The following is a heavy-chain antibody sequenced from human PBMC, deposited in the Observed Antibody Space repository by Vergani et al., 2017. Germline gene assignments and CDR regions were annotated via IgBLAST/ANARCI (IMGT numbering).Heavy chain of an antibody. CDR2: IINSGNTI. CDR3: ARDHRDYNNYPGTFDI. J-gene: IGHJ3*02. D-gene: IGHD5-24*01. Sequence: QVQLVESGGGLVKPGGSLRLSCAASGFSFSDHYMTWIRQAPGKGLEWVSYIINSGNTIESADSVKGRFSISRDNAKSSLFLQMDSLRAEETAVYYCARDHRDYNNYPGTFDIWGQGSMVTVSS. CDR1: GFSFSDHY. V-gene: IGHV3-11*01.